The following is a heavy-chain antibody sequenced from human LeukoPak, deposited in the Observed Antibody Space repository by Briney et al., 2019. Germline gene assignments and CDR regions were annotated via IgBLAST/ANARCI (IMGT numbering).Heavy chain of an antibody. CDR1: GCSIGSDS. CDR3: ALRHLYLYYVDV. Sequence: SETLSLACTVSGCSIGSDSCSWSRQPPGKGLEWIGYIYYSGSTNYNPSLKSRVTISVDTSKNQFSLKLSSVTAADTAVYYCALRHLYLYYVDVWGKGPTVTVSS. D-gene: IGHD2-2*02. J-gene: IGHJ6*03. V-gene: IGHV4-59*08. CDR2: IYYSGST.